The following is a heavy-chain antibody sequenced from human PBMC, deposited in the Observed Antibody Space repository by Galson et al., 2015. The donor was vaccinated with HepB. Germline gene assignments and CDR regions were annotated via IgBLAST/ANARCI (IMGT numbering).Heavy chain of an antibody. D-gene: IGHD6-6*01. CDR3: ARTSRGGYSSSSKLGYYFDY. J-gene: IGHJ4*02. V-gene: IGHV2-70*01. Sequence: PALVKPTQTLTLTCTFSGFSLSTSGMCVSWIRQPPGKALEWLALIDWDDDKYYSTSLKTRLTISKDTSKNQVVLTMTNMDPVDTATYYCARTSRGGYSSSSKLGYYFDYWGQGTLVTVSS. CDR1: GFSLSTSGMC. CDR2: IDWDDDK.